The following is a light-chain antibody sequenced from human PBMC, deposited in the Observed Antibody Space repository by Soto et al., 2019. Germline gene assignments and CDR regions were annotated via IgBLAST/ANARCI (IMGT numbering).Light chain of an antibody. Sequence: QSALTQPASVSGSPGQSITISCTGSSSDIGRYNYVSWYQQLPGKAPKLIIYEVSNRPSGVSDRFSGSKSGNTASLSISGLQTEDEADYYCGSFRSGTILVFGSGTKVTVL. CDR2: EVS. J-gene: IGLJ6*01. CDR1: SSDIGRYNY. CDR3: GSFRSGTILV. V-gene: IGLV2-14*03.